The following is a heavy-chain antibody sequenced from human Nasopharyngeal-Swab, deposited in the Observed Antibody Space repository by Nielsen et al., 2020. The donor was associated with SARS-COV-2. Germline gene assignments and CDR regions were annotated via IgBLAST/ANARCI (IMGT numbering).Heavy chain of an antibody. Sequence: ASVKVSCKVSGYTLTELSMHWVRQAPGQGLQWMGIINPSGGSTSYAQKFQGRVTMTRDTSTSTVYMELSSLRSEDTAVYYCARAATVSYAFDIWGQGTMVTVSS. CDR1: GYTLTELS. V-gene: IGHV1-46*01. J-gene: IGHJ3*02. D-gene: IGHD4-17*01. CDR3: ARAATVSYAFDI. CDR2: INPSGGST.